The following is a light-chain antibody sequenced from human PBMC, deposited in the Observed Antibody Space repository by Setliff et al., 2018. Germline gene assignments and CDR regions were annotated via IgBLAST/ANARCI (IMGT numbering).Light chain of an antibody. CDR2: DVT. Sequence: QSVLTQPAAVSGSPGQSIAIPCTGTSRDVGGYNFVSWYQHHPDRAPKLLIYDVTVRPSGVSDRFSGSKSGNTASLTISGLQAEDEADYYCLSYTSDTTHAVFGGGTKVTVL. J-gene: IGLJ2*01. CDR1: SRDVGGYNF. CDR3: LSYTSDTTHAV. V-gene: IGLV2-14*03.